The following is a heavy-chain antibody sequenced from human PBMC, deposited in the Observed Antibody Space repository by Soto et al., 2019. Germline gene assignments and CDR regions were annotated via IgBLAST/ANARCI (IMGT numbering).Heavy chain of an antibody. J-gene: IGHJ4*02. Sequence: GGSLRLSCAASGFTFSSYAMSWVRQAPGKGLEWVSAISGSGGSTYYADSVKGRFTISRDNSKNTLYLQMNSLRAEDTAVYYCAKYKPLNYDYIWGSYRPDFDYWGQGTLVTVSS. V-gene: IGHV3-23*01. D-gene: IGHD3-16*02. CDR1: GFTFSSYA. CDR2: ISGSGGST. CDR3: AKYKPLNYDYIWGSYRPDFDY.